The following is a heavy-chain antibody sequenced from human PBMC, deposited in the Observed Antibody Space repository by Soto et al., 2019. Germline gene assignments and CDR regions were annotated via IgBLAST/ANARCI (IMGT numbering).Heavy chain of an antibody. D-gene: IGHD2-21*02. CDR2: MSAYNGNT. Sequence: QVQLVQSGAEVKKPGASVKVSCKASGYTFTSYGISWVRQAPGQGLEWMGWMSAYNGNTNYAQKLQGRVTMTTDASTSTDYMEQRSLRSNDTAVYYCTRDGQVTAINARELVDPWGQGTLVTVSS. V-gene: IGHV1-18*01. CDR1: GYTFTSYG. CDR3: TRDGQVTAINARELVDP. J-gene: IGHJ5*02.